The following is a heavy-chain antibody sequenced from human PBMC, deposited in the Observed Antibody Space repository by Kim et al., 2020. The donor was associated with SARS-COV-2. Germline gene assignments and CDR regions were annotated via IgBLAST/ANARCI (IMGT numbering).Heavy chain of an antibody. V-gene: IGHV4-31*02. J-gene: IGHJ3*02. CDR3: ARDLYDSSGYSAFDI. Sequence: PSLKSRVTISVDTSKNQFSLKLSSVTAADTAVYYCARDLYDSSGYSAFDIWGQGTMVTVSS. D-gene: IGHD3-22*01.